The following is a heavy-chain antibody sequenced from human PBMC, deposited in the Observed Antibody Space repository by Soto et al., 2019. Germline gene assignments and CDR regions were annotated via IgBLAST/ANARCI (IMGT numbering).Heavy chain of an antibody. Sequence: EVQLLESGGGLVQPGGSLRLSCAASGFTFSSYAMSWVRQAPGKGLEWVSAISGSGGSTYYADSVKGRFTISRDNSKNTLYLQMNGLRAEDTAVYYCAKDRSSSRAFPYFDYWGQGPLVTVSS. CDR3: AKDRSSSRAFPYFDY. CDR1: GFTFSSYA. CDR2: ISGSGGST. D-gene: IGHD6-6*01. J-gene: IGHJ4*02. V-gene: IGHV3-23*01.